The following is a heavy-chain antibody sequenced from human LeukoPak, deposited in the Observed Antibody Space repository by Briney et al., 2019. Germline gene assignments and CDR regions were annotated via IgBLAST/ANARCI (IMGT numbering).Heavy chain of an antibody. Sequence: GESLKFSCKGSGYSFTSYWIGWVRQMSGKGLEWMGVIYGDDSDIRYSPSFEGQVIISVDKSNSTAYLQWISLKASDTAMYYCARQRSESSGYYPDEAFDIWGQGTMVTISS. CDR3: ARQRSESSGYYPDEAFDI. V-gene: IGHV5-51*01. D-gene: IGHD3-22*01. CDR2: IYGDDSDI. CDR1: GYSFTSYW. J-gene: IGHJ3*02.